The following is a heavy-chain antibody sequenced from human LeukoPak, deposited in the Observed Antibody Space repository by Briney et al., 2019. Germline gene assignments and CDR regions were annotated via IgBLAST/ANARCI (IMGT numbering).Heavy chain of an antibody. CDR2: IYTSGTT. J-gene: IGHJ4*02. CDR3: ARGYLNRAAAGTFDY. CDR1: GGSISNYY. Sequence: SETLSLTCTVSGGSISNYYWSWIRQPAGKGLEWIGRIYTSGTTHYNPSLKSRVTMSVDTSKNQFSLKLSSVTAADTAVYYCARGYLNRAAAGTFDYWGQGTLVTVSS. D-gene: IGHD6-13*01. V-gene: IGHV4-4*07.